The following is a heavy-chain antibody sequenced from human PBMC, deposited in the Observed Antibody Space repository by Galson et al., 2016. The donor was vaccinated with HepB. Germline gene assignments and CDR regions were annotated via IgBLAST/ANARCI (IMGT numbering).Heavy chain of an antibody. CDR3: ARGRLEKIDY. CDR2: ISSSGIIR. CDR1: GFTFNNYG. V-gene: IGHV3-48*01. Sequence: FLRLSCAASGFTFNNYGMNWVRQAPGKGLEWVSYISSSGIIRYYADSVKGRFTISRDNAKNSLYLQMNSLRAEDTAVYYCARGRLEKIDYWGQGTLVTVSS. J-gene: IGHJ4*02. D-gene: IGHD1-1*01.